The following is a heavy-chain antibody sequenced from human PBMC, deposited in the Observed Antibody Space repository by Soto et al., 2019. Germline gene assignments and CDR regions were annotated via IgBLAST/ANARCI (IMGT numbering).Heavy chain of an antibody. V-gene: IGHV3-48*03. Sequence: GGSLRLSCAASGFTFSHYEMDWVCQAPGKGLEWLSHISTRGNIIYYADSVKGRFTISRDNAKNSLFLQMTSLSAEDSAVYYCARVTSDYYYGMDVWGQGTTVTVSS. J-gene: IGHJ6*02. CDR3: ARVTSDYYYGMDV. CDR1: GFTFSHYE. CDR2: ISTRGNII.